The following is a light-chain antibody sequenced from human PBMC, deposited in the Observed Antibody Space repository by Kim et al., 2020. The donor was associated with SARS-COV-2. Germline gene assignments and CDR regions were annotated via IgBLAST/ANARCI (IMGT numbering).Light chain of an antibody. V-gene: IGKV4-1*01. Sequence: DIVMTQSPDSLAVSLGERATINCKSSQTLLSNSNNKNYLAWYRQKPGQPPKVLIYWSSTRGSGVPDRFSGSGSGTDFTLTISSLQAEDVAVYYCQQYSGTPLTFGGGTKVEIK. CDR2: WSS. J-gene: IGKJ4*01. CDR3: QQYSGTPLT. CDR1: QTLLSNSNNKNY.